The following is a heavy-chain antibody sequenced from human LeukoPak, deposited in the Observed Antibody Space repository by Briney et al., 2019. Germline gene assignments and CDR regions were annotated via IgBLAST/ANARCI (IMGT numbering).Heavy chain of an antibody. CDR3: ARDASYYDILTGYPGY. V-gene: IGHV3-33*01. J-gene: IGHJ4*02. CDR1: GFTFSSYG. CDR2: IWYDGSNK. Sequence: PGGSLRLSCAAPGFTFSSYGMHWVRQAPGKGLEWVAVIWYDGSNKYYADSVKGRFTISRDNSKNTLYLQMNSLRAEDTAVYYCARDASYYDILTGYPGYWGQGTLVTVSS. D-gene: IGHD3-9*01.